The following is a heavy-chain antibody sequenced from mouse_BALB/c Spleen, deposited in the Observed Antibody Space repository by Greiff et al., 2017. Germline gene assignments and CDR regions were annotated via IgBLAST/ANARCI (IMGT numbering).Heavy chain of an antibody. Sequence: VQLKESGTVLARPGASVKMSCKASGYTFTSYWMHWVKQRPGQGLEWIGAIYPGNSDTSYNQKFKGKAKLTAVTSTSTAYMELSSLTNEDSAVYYCTRGFITTVVDYFDYWGQGTTLTVSS. CDR3: TRGFITTVVDYFDY. CDR1: GYTFTSYW. V-gene: IGHV1-5*01. D-gene: IGHD1-1*01. CDR2: IYPGNSDT. J-gene: IGHJ2*01.